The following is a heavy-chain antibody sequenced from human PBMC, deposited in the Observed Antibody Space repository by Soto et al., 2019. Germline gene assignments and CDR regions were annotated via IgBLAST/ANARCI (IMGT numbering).Heavy chain of an antibody. J-gene: IGHJ4*02. Sequence: QVQLVQSGGGVVQPGTSLRLSCEASGFTFRNNGMHWVRQAPGKGLEWGAVICYDGSEQYYADSVTGRFTISRDNSKNTLHLQMNSLRGDDTDVYYCARWGGGKITDDWGQGTLVTVSS. CDR1: GFTFRNNG. D-gene: IGHD3-16*01. CDR2: ICYDGSEQ. CDR3: ARWGGGKITDD. V-gene: IGHV3-33*01.